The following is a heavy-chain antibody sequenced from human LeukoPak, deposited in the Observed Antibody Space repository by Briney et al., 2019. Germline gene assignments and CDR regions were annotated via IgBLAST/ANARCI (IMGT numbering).Heavy chain of an antibody. V-gene: IGHV4-39*07. D-gene: IGHD2-15*01. CDR3: ARLGYCSGGSCYYYYYYMGV. Sequence: SETLSLTCTVSGGSISSSSYYWGWIRQPPGKGLEWIGSIYYSGSTYYNPSLKSRVTISVDTSKNQFSLKLSSVTAADTAVYYCARLGYCSGGSCYYYYYYMGVWGKGTTVTISS. CDR2: IYYSGST. CDR1: GGSISSSSYY. J-gene: IGHJ6*03.